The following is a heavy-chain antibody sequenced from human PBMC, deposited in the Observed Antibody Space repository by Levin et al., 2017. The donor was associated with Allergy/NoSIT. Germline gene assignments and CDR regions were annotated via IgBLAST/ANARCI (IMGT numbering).Heavy chain of an antibody. CDR3: AREVPDITTFSDYFYGLDV. J-gene: IGHJ6*02. D-gene: IGHD2/OR15-2a*01. V-gene: IGHV1-46*01. CDR2: INPTTGST. Sequence: ASVKVSCKASGYTFGSYYMNWVRQAPGRGLEWMGLINPTTGSTSYAHKFQGRVTMTRDTPTTDTTTGTVFMELSSLRSDDTAVYYCAREVPDITTFSDYFYGLDVWGQGTTVTVSS. CDR1: GYTFGSYY.